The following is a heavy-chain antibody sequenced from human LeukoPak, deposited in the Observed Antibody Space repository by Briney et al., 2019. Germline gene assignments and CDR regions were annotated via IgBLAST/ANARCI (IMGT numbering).Heavy chain of an antibody. Sequence: ASVKVSCKAAGYAFTGSYIHWVRQAPGQGLEWMGWINPNNGFTAYAQNFQGRVTMTRDTSISTAYMDLSRLTSDDTAVYFCARDRGARLERFYAFDFWGQGITVTVSS. CDR2: INPNNGFT. D-gene: IGHD1-1*01. CDR1: GYAFTGSY. V-gene: IGHV1-2*02. CDR3: ARDRGARLERFYAFDF. J-gene: IGHJ3*01.